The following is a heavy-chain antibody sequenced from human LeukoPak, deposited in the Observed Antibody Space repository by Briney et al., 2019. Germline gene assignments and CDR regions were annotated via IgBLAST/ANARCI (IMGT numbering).Heavy chain of an antibody. CDR3: ARAGIAVAGQAEYFQH. CDR2: MNPNSGNT. V-gene: IGHV1-8*01. CDR1: GYTFTSYD. J-gene: IGHJ1*01. D-gene: IGHD6-19*01. Sequence: ASVKVSCKASGYTFTSYDINWVRHATGQGLESMGWMNPNSGNTGYAQKFQGRVTMTRNTSISTAYMELSSLRSEDTAVYYCARAGIAVAGQAEYFQHWGQGTLVTVSS.